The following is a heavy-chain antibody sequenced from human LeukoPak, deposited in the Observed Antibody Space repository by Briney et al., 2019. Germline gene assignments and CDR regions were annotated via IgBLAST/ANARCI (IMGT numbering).Heavy chain of an antibody. Sequence: PSETLSLTCAVYGGSFSNYYWSWIRQSPGKGLEWIGEINQSGSTNYNPSPKSRVTISLDASKHQFSLKLTSVTAADTAVYYCAREKSAVTASFDYWGQGDLVTVSS. CDR2: INQSGST. CDR1: GGSFSNYY. V-gene: IGHV4-34*01. CDR3: AREKSAVTASFDY. D-gene: IGHD4-17*01. J-gene: IGHJ4*02.